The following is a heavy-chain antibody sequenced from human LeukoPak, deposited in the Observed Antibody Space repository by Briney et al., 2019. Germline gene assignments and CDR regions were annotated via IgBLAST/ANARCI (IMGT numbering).Heavy chain of an antibody. V-gene: IGHV3-20*04. CDR1: GFTFDDYG. CDR3: ARGSGTCSSTSCQLRFDP. D-gene: IGHD2-2*01. Sequence: GGSLRLSCAASGFTFDDYGMSWVRQAPGKGLEWVSGINWNGGSTGYADSVKGRFTISRDNAKNSLYLQMNRLRAEDTALYYCARGSGTCSSTSCQLRFDPWGQGTLVTVSS. J-gene: IGHJ5*02. CDR2: INWNGGST.